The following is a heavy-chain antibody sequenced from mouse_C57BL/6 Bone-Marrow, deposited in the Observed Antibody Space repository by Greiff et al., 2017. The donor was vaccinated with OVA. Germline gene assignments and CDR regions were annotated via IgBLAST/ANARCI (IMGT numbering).Heavy chain of an antibody. CDR3: ARGANWAYYYAMDY. CDR2: IHPNSGST. Sequence: QVQLQQPGAELVKPGASVKLSCKASGYTFTSYWMHWVKQRPGQGLEWIGMIHPNSGSTNYNEKFKSKATLTVDKSSSSAYMQLSSLTSEDSAVYYCARGANWAYYYAMDYWGQGTSVTVSS. V-gene: IGHV1-64*01. CDR1: GYTFTSYW. J-gene: IGHJ4*01. D-gene: IGHD4-1*01.